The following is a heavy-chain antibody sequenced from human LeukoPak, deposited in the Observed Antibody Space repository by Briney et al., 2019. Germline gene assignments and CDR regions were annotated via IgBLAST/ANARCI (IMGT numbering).Heavy chain of an antibody. CDR1: GGSISSYY. J-gene: IGHJ4*02. V-gene: IGHV4-59*01. Sequence: PSETLSLTCTVSGGSISSYYWSWIRQPPGKGLEWIGYIYYSGSTNYNPSLKSRVTISVDTSKNQFSLKLSSVTAADTAVYYCALLSPGTRDDYWGQGTLVTVSS. D-gene: IGHD2-8*01. CDR2: IYYSGST. CDR3: ALLSPGTRDDY.